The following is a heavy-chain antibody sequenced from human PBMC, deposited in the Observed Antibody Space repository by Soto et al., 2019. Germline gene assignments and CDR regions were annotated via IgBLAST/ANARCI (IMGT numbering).Heavy chain of an antibody. CDR3: ARGTVTLFGVVTAPDY. Sequence: QVHLVQSGAEVKRPGSSVKVSCKSSGGSFNSFHFNWVRQAPGQGLEWMGRIIPMLDRTQYAQMFQGRVTITADKSTSTAYMEMSGLESVDTAVYYCARGTVTLFGVVTAPDYWGQGTLVTVSS. J-gene: IGHJ4*02. CDR2: IIPMLDRT. V-gene: IGHV1-69*08. CDR1: GGSFNSFH. D-gene: IGHD3-3*01.